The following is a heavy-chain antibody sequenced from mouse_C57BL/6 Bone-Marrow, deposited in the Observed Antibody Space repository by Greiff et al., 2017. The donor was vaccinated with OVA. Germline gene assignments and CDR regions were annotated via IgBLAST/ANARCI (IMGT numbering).Heavy chain of an antibody. V-gene: IGHV1-26*01. CDR2: INPNNGGT. J-gene: IGHJ2*01. D-gene: IGHD4-1*01. CDR1: GYTFTDYY. Sequence: VQLQQSGPELVKPGASVKLSCKASGYTFTDYYMNWVKQSPGQSLEWIGDINPNNGGTSYNQKFKGKATLTVDKSSSTAYMELRSLTSEDSAVYYCARGWDALYDFDYWGQGTTLTVSS. CDR3: ARGWDALYDFDY.